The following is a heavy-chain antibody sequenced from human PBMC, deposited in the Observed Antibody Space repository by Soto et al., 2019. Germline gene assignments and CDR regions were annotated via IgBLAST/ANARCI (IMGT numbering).Heavy chain of an antibody. D-gene: IGHD4-4*01. CDR2: INHSGST. Sequence: PSETLSLTCAVYGGSFSGYYWSWIRQPPGKGLEWIGEINHSGSTSYNPSLKSRVTISVGTSKNQFSLKLSSVTAADTAVYYCARVPFLWTTVTSYYYYYYGMDVWGQGTTVTVSS. V-gene: IGHV4-34*01. CDR3: ARVPFLWTTVTSYYYYYYGMDV. CDR1: GGSFSGYY. J-gene: IGHJ6*02.